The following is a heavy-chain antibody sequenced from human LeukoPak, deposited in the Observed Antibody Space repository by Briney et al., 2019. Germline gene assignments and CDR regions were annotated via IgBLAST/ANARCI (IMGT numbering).Heavy chain of an antibody. J-gene: IGHJ4*02. CDR3: VRGTSGGYDL. CDR1: GFSFTSHY. D-gene: IGHD3-10*01. V-gene: IGHV3-74*01. CDR2: INKDGSFA. Sequence: PGGSLRLSCAASGFSFTSHYLYWVRQAAGKGLVSVSRINKDGSFADYADSVRGRFTASRDNARGMLYLEMNSLRADDTAGYYCVRGTSGGYDLWGQGTLVTVSS.